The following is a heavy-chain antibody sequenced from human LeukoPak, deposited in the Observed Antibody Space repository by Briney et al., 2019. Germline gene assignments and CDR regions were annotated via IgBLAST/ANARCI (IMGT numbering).Heavy chain of an antibody. CDR2: IYYSGST. CDR3: ARVVAGTNYYYYYGMDV. J-gene: IGHJ6*02. V-gene: IGHV4-59*01. D-gene: IGHD6-19*01. CDR1: GGSISSYY. Sequence: SETLSLTCTVSGGSISSYYWSWIRQPPGKGLEWIGYIYYSGSTNYNPSLKSRVTISVDTSKNQFSLKLSSVTAADTAVYYCARVVAGTNYYYYYGMDVWGQGTTVTVSS.